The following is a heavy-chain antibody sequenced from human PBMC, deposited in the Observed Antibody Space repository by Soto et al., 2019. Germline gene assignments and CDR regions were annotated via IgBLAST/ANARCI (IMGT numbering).Heavy chain of an antibody. CDR2: IIPIFGTA. D-gene: IGHD1-26*01. Sequence: SVKVSCKASGGTFSSYAISWVRQAPGQGLEWMGGIIPIFGTANYAQKFRGRVTITADESTSTAYMELSSLRSEDTAVYYCARGGIVGATTTFGAFDIWGQGTMVTVSS. CDR3: ARGGIVGATTTFGAFDI. CDR1: GGTFSSYA. J-gene: IGHJ3*02. V-gene: IGHV1-69*13.